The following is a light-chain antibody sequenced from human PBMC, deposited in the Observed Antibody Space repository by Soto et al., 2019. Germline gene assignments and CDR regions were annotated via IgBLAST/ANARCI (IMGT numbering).Light chain of an antibody. J-gene: IGKJ4*01. CDR3: QQRSSWPLT. CDR2: DAS. CDR1: QSVSTN. Sequence: ETVLTQSPATLSLSPGESATLSCRASQSVSTNLAWYQQTTGQAPRLLIYDASNRATGIPARFGGSGSGTDFTLTISSLEPEDFAVYYCQQRSSWPLTFGGGTKVEIK. V-gene: IGKV3-11*01.